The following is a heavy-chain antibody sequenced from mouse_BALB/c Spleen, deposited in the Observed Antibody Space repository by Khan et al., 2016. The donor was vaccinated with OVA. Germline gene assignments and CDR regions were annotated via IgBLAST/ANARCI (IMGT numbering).Heavy chain of an antibody. V-gene: IGHV2-6-1*01. CDR1: GFSLTNYG. D-gene: IGHD2-10*01. CDR2: IWSDGST. J-gene: IGHJ4*01. Sequence: QVQLKESGPGLVAPSQSLYITCTISGFSLTNYGIHWVRQPPGKGLEWLVVIWSDGSTTYNSALIYRLTTISDNSTTHAFLKLNSLQTDDTAIYVCARQPYYHYNIMDYWGQGTSVTVSS. CDR3: ARQPYYHYNIMDY.